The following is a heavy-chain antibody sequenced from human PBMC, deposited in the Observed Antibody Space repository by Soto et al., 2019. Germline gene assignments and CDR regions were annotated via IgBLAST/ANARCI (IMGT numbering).Heavy chain of an antibody. CDR3: ARDVGDGLIDY. J-gene: IGHJ4*02. V-gene: IGHV1-18*01. CDR1: GYTFTSYG. CDR2: INAYNGNT. Sequence: QVQLVQSGAEVKKPGASVKVSCKASGYTFTSYGISWVRQAPGQGLEWMGWINAYNGNTNYARKLQGRVTMTTDTSTSADYMELRSLRSDDTAVYYCARDVGDGLIDYWGQGTLVTVSS. D-gene: IGHD3-3*01.